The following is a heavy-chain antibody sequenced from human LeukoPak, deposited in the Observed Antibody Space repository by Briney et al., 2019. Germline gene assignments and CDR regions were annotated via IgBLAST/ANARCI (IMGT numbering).Heavy chain of an antibody. CDR3: ARDLYGGNSDY. CDR1: GFIVSSNY. Sequence: PGGSLILSCAASGFIVSSNYMSWVRQAPGKGLEWVSVIYSGGSTYYADSVKGRFTISRDNSKNTLYLQMHSLRAEDTAVYYWARDLYGGNSDYWGQGTLVTVSS. CDR2: IYSGGST. D-gene: IGHD4-23*01. V-gene: IGHV3-53*01. J-gene: IGHJ4*02.